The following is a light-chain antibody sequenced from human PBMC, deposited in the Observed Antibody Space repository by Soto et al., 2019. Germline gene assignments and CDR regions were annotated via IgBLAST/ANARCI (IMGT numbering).Light chain of an antibody. CDR1: SSDVGGYNY. CDR2: EVS. J-gene: IGLJ1*01. Sequence: QSALTQPASVSGSPGQSITISCTGTSSDVGGYNYVSWYQQHPGKAPKLMIYEVSNRPSGVPNRFSGSKSGNTASLTISGLQAEAEDDYYCSSYTISSTYVFGTGTKLTVL. V-gene: IGLV2-14*01. CDR3: SSYTISSTYV.